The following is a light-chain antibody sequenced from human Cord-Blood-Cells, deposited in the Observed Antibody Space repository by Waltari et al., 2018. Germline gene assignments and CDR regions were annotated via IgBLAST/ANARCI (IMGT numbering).Light chain of an antibody. CDR1: SSDVGRYNL. Sequence: QSALTQPASVSGSPGQSITISCTGTSSDVGRYNLVSWYQQHPGKAPKPMIYDVSKRPSGVSNRFSGSKSGNTASLTISWLQAEDEADYYCCSYAGSSTWVFGGGTKLTVL. V-gene: IGLV2-23*02. J-gene: IGLJ3*02. CDR3: CSYAGSSTWV. CDR2: DVS.